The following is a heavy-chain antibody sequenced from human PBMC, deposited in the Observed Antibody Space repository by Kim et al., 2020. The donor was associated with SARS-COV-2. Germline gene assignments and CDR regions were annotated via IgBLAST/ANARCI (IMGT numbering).Heavy chain of an antibody. D-gene: IGHD1-7*01. CDR3: ARHYAGTIGGAFNFDS. V-gene: IGHV5-51*01. Sequence: GESLKISCKGSGYRFTNYWIGWVRQMPGKGLEWMGIIYPDDSDTKYSPSFQGQVTFSADKSISTAYLQWTSLQASDTAMYYCARHYAGTIGGAFNFDSWGQGTLVTVSS. J-gene: IGHJ4*02. CDR1: GYRFTNYW. CDR2: IYPDDSDT.